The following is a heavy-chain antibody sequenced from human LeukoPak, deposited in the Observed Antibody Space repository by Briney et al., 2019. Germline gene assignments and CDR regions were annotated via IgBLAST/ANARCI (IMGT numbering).Heavy chain of an antibody. CDR1: GFTFSSYG. J-gene: IGHJ4*02. Sequence: GGSLRLSCAASGFTFSSYGMHWVRQAPGKGLEWVAFIRYDGSNKYYADSMKGRFTISRDNSKNTLYLQMNSLRAEDTAVYYCAKGRIRYCSGGSCYGGGSDYWGQGTLVTVSS. CDR3: AKGRIRYCSGGSCYGGGSDY. D-gene: IGHD2-15*01. V-gene: IGHV3-30*02. CDR2: IRYDGSNK.